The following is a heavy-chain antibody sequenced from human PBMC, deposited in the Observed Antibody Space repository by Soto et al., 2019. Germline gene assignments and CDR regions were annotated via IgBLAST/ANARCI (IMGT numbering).Heavy chain of an antibody. CDR1: GLSFSSYG. D-gene: IGHD6-6*01. CDR2: TSADGTDK. Sequence: QVQLVESGGGVVQPGRSLRLSCAASGLSFSSYGMHWVRQTPGKGLEWVAVTSADGTDKYYADSVKGRFTISRDNSKNTLYLQMNSLGVEDTAVYYCVRGTAIARQHFDCWGQGTLVTVSS. J-gene: IGHJ4*02. V-gene: IGHV3-30*03. CDR3: VRGTAIARQHFDC.